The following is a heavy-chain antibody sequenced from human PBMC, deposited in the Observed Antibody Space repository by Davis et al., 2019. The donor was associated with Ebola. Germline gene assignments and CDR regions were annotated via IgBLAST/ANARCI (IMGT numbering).Heavy chain of an antibody. J-gene: IGHJ4*02. CDR3: ARDQGAAAGSDY. Sequence: AASVKVSCKASGYTFNLYGISWVRQAPGQGLEWMGGIIPIFGTANYAQKFQGRVTITADESTSTAYMELSSLRSEDTAVYYCARDQGAAAGSDYWGQGTLVTVSS. CDR1: GYTFNLYG. D-gene: IGHD6-13*01. CDR2: IIPIFGTA. V-gene: IGHV1-69*13.